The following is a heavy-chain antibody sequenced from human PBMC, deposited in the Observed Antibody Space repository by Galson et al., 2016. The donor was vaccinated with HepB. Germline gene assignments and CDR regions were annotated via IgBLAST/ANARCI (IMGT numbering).Heavy chain of an antibody. J-gene: IGHJ3*02. Sequence: SLRLSCAVSGLTFSGTDLSWVRQAPGPGLGWVSHIGCSGGITYYADSVRGRFIITRDDSKSTLYLQMNSLRDDDTAVYYCAGAWIWGQVTKVTVSS. CDR3: AGAWI. CDR1: GLTFSGTD. V-gene: IGHV3-23*01. CDR2: IGCSGGIT.